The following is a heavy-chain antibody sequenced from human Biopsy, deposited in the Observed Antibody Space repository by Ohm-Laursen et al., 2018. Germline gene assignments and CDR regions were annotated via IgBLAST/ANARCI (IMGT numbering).Heavy chain of an antibody. Sequence: SDTLSLTCTVSGGAITSDYWSWIRQPPGKGLEWIGNVSDRGSTNYNPSLRGRVSISVDTSNRQFSLRLTSVTAADTAVFFCARLYRLDDYWNDDPPDAFDVWGQGTTVTVPS. D-gene: IGHD3-3*01. CDR2: VSDRGST. J-gene: IGHJ3*01. V-gene: IGHV4-59*07. CDR1: GGAITSDY. CDR3: ARLYRLDDYWNDDPPDAFDV.